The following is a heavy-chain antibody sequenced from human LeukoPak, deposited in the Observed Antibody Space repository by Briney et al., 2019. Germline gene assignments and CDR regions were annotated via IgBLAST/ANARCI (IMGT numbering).Heavy chain of an antibody. Sequence: SETLSLTCTVSGGSIISSSYYWGWIRQPPGKGLEWIGSIYYSGSTYYNPSLKSRVTISVDTSKNQFSLKLSAVTAADTAVYYCASQEIAVAGRENRFDPWGQGNLVTVSS. D-gene: IGHD6-19*01. CDR3: ASQEIAVAGRENRFDP. J-gene: IGHJ5*02. V-gene: IGHV4-39*01. CDR2: IYYSGST. CDR1: GGSIISSSYY.